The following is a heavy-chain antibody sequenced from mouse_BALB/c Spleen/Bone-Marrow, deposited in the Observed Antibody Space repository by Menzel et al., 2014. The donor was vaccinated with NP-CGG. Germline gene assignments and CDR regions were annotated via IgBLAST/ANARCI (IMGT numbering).Heavy chain of an antibody. V-gene: IGHV1-14*01. CDR3: ARDGDCDWFPY. D-gene: IGHD1-1*01. CDR2: INPYNDGT. CDR1: GYTFTSYV. J-gene: IGHJ3*01. Sequence: EVQVVESGPELVKPGASVKMSCKASGYTFTSYVMHWVKQKPGQGLEWIGHINPYNDGTKYNENFKGKATLTSDKSSSTAYMELSSLTSEDSAVYYCARDGDCDWFPYWGQGTLVTVSA.